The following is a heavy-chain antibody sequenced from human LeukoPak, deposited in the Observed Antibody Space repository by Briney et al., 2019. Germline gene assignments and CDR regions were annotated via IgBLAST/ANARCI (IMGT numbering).Heavy chain of an antibody. V-gene: IGHV3-48*04. CDR3: ARFYGGNYFDY. CDR1: GFTFSSYW. Sequence: GGSLRLSCAASGFTFSSYWMTWIRQAPGKGLEWVSYISSSGITIYYADSVKGRFTISRDNAKNSLYLQMNSLRAEDTAVYYCARFYGGNYFDYWGQGTLVTVSS. CDR2: ISSSGITI. D-gene: IGHD4/OR15-4a*01. J-gene: IGHJ4*02.